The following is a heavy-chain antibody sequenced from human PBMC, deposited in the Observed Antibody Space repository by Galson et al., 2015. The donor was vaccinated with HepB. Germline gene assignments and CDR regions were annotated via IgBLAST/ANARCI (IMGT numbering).Heavy chain of an antibody. CDR2: IYYSEST. D-gene: IGHD3-10*01. J-gene: IGHJ4*02. CDR3: ARGYASGTYPDYFDY. CDR1: GGSISSSSYY. V-gene: IGHV4-39*01. Sequence: ETLSLTCTVSGGSISSSSYYWGWIRQPPGKGLEWIGSIYYSESTYYNPSLKSRVTISVDTSKNQFSLNLSSLTAADTAVYFCARGYASGTYPDYFDYWGQGTLVTVSS.